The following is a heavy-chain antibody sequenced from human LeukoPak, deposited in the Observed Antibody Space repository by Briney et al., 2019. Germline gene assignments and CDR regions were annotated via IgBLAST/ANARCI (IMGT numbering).Heavy chain of an antibody. CDR1: GFTFSSYA. V-gene: IGHV3-30*04. Sequence: GSLRLSCAASGFTFSSYAMHLVRQAPGKGLEWGAVISYDGSNKYYADSVKGRFTISRDNSKNTLYPQMNSLRPEDTAVYYCARPRTVLSSVAFDIWGEGTMVTVSS. D-gene: IGHD3-16*02. CDR3: ARPRTVLSSVAFDI. CDR2: ISYDGSNK. J-gene: IGHJ3*02.